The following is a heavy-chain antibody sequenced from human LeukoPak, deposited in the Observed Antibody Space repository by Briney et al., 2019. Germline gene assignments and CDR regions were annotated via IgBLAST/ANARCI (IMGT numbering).Heavy chain of an antibody. CDR3: ARSDYDILTGYFDY. CDR1: GYTFTNYG. Sequence: SVKVSCQASGYTFTNYGISWVRQAPGQGLEWMGWISAYNGNTNFAQKLQDRVTMTTDTSTSTAYMELRSLRSDDTAVYYCARSDYDILTGYFDYWGQGTLVTVSS. D-gene: IGHD3-9*01. J-gene: IGHJ4*02. V-gene: IGHV1-18*04. CDR2: ISAYNGNT.